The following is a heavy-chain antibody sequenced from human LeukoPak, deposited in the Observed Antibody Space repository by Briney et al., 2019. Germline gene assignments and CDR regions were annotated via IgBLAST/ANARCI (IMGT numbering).Heavy chain of an antibody. J-gene: IGHJ4*02. D-gene: IGHD3-3*01. CDR1: GFTFSDYY. CDR3: ARVLRFLEWTGYYFDY. CDR2: ISSGGSSI. Sequence: GGSLRLSCAASGFTFSDYYMSWIRQAPGKGLEWVSYISSGGSSIYYADSVKGRFTISRDNAKNPLYLQMNSLRAEDTAVYYCARVLRFLEWTGYYFDYWGQGTLVTVSS. V-gene: IGHV3-11*01.